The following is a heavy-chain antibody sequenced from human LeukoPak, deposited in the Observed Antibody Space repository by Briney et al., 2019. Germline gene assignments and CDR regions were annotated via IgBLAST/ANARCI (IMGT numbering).Heavy chain of an antibody. CDR2: IRSKAHGGTT. J-gene: IGHJ4*02. CDR3: TRAGRYCSGGSCYSFY. D-gene: IGHD2-15*01. V-gene: IGHV3-49*03. CDR1: GFTFGDYA. Sequence: GSLRLSFTAPGFTFGDYAMRSFHQAPGEGRESVGFIRSKAHGGTTEYAASVKGRLTISRDDSKSIAYLQMDSLKTEDAAVYYCTRAGRYCSGGSCYSFYWGQGTLVTVSS.